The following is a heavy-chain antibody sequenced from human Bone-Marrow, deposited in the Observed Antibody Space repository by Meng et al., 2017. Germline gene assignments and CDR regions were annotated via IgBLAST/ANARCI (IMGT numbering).Heavy chain of an antibody. Sequence: GESLKISCAASGFTFSSYWMHWVRQTPGKGLVWVSRINTDGTTTTYADSVKGRFTISRDNAKNTLYLQMNSLRGEDTAVYYCARDVAGRGGYWGQGTLVTVS. J-gene: IGHJ4*02. CDR3: ARDVAGRGGY. CDR2: INTDGTTT. D-gene: IGHD1-26*01. CDR1: GFTFSSYW. V-gene: IGHV3-74*01.